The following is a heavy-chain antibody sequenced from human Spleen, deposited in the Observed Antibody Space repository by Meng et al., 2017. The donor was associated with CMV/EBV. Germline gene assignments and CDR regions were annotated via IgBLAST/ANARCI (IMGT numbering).Heavy chain of an antibody. J-gene: IGHJ4*02. V-gene: IGHV3-23*01. D-gene: IGHD3-16*01. Sequence: GESLKISCAASEFTFSNYAMSWVRQAPGRGLAWVSAITASGGSTYYADSVKGRFTVSRDNSKNTLYLQMNSLRAEDTAVYYCAKGLGEIGGSSNVYHSAADYWGQGTLVTVSS. CDR1: EFTFSNYA. CDR2: ITASGGST. CDR3: AKGLGEIGGSSNVYHSAADY.